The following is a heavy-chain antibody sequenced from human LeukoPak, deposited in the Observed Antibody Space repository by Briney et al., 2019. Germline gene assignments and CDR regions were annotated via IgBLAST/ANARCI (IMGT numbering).Heavy chain of an antibody. V-gene: IGHV4-39*01. CDR1: GGSISSYY. CDR2: IYYSGST. CDR3: ARHDSSSWYPVAHVDY. Sequence: SETLSLTCTVSGGSISSYYWGWIRQPPGKGLEWIGSIYYSGSTYYNPSLKSRVTISVDTSKNQFSLKLSSVTAADTAVYYCARHDSSSWYPVAHVDYWGQGTLVTVSS. D-gene: IGHD6-13*01. J-gene: IGHJ4*02.